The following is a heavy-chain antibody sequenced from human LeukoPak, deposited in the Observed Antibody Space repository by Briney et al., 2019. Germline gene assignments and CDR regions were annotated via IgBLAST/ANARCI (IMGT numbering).Heavy chain of an antibody. CDR2: IYTSGST. J-gene: IGHJ5*02. CDR3: ARAHPGYCSGGSCTANWFDP. V-gene: IGHV4-4*07. Sequence: SETLSLTCTVSGGPISSYYWSWIRQPAGKGLEWIGRIYTSGSTNYNPSLKSRVTMSVDTSKNQFSLKLSSVTAADTAVYYCARAHPGYCSGGSCTANWFDPWGQGTLVTVSS. CDR1: GGPISSYY. D-gene: IGHD2-15*01.